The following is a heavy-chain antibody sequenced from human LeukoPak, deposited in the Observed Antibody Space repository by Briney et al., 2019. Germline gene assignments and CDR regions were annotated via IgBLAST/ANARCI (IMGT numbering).Heavy chain of an antibody. CDR2: IKEDGSEK. J-gene: IGHJ4*02. CDR3: ARVRYGSGSYYEL. D-gene: IGHD3-10*01. CDR1: GFPFNSYW. Sequence: GGSLRLSCAASGFPFNSYWMSWVRQAPGRELEWVANIKEDGSEKFYVDSVKGRFTISRDNAKNSLFLQMTSLRAEDTAVYYCARVRYGSGSYYELWGQGTLVTVSS. V-gene: IGHV3-7*01.